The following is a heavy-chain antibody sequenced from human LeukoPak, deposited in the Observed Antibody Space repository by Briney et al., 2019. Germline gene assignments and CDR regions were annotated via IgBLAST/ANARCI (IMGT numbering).Heavy chain of an antibody. Sequence: GGSLRLSCAASGFTFDGYAMHWVRQPPGKGLGWVSLISGDGGNTYYADSVKGRFTISRDNTKNSLYLQMNSLRTEDTALYYCAKDLAATGTIDYWGQGTLVSVSS. CDR3: AKDLAATGTIDY. J-gene: IGHJ4*02. V-gene: IGHV3-43*02. CDR1: GFTFDGYA. D-gene: IGHD6-13*01. CDR2: ISGDGGNT.